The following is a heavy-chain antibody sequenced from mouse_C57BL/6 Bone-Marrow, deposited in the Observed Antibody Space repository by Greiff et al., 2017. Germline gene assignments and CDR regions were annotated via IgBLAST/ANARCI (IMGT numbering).Heavy chain of an antibody. CDR2: IDPEDGET. CDR3: ARRDGTYYFDY. V-gene: IGHV14-2*01. Sequence: VQLQQSGAELVKPGASVKLSCTASGFNIKDYYMHWVKQRTEQGLEWIGRIDPEDGETQYAPKFQGKATITADTSSNTAYLQLSSLTSEDTAVYYGARRDGTYYFDYWGQGTTLTVSS. J-gene: IGHJ2*01. CDR1: GFNIKDYY. D-gene: IGHD2-3*01.